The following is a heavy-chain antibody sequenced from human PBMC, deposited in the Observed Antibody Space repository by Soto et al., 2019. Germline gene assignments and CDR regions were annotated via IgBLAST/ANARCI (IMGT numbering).Heavy chain of an antibody. Sequence: SETLSLTGTVSGGSVSSGGYYWSWIRQPPGKGLEWIGYIYYSGSTNYNHSLKSRVTISVDTSKNQFSLKLSSVTAADTAVYYCASAYSSSSYYYDGIDVWGQGTTVTV. CDR3: ASAYSSSSYYYDGIDV. CDR1: GGSVSSGGYY. D-gene: IGHD6-6*01. J-gene: IGHJ6*01. V-gene: IGHV4-61*08. CDR2: IYYSGST.